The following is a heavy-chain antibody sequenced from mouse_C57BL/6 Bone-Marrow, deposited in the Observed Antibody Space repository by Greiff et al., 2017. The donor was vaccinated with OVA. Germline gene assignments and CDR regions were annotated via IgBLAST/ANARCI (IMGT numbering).Heavy chain of an antibody. Sequence: VQLQQPGAELVMPGASVKLSCKASGYTFTSYWMHWVKQRPGQGLEWIGEIDPSDSYTNYNQKFKGKSTLTVDKSSSTAYMQLSSLTSEDSAVYYCAREDELYYFDYWGQGTTLTVSS. CDR1: GYTFTSYW. J-gene: IGHJ2*01. D-gene: IGHD4-1*01. CDR3: AREDELYYFDY. CDR2: IDPSDSYT. V-gene: IGHV1-69*01.